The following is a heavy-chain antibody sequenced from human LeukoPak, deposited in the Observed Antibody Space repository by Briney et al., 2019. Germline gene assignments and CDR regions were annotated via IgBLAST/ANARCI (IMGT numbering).Heavy chain of an antibody. Sequence: GGSLRLSCAASGFTFSSYSMNWVRQAPGKGLEWVSSISSSSSYIYYADSVKGRFTISRDNAKNSLYLQMNSLRAEDTAVYYCARVIFCSGGSCYRAFDIWGQGTMVTVSS. CDR2: ISSSSSYI. V-gene: IGHV3-21*01. CDR3: ARVIFCSGGSCYRAFDI. D-gene: IGHD2-15*01. J-gene: IGHJ3*02. CDR1: GFTFSSYS.